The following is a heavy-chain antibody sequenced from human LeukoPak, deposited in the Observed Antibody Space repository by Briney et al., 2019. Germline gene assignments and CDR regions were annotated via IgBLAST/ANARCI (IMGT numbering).Heavy chain of an antibody. CDR1: GFTGSNNY. Sequence: GGSLRLSCAASGFTGSNNYVSWVRQAPGKGLEWVANIKQDGSEKDYVDSAKGRFTISRDNAKNSLYLQMNSLRAEDTAVYYCARYCGGDCYGMDVWGQGTTVTVSS. J-gene: IGHJ6*02. CDR2: IKQDGSEK. CDR3: ARYCGGDCYGMDV. V-gene: IGHV3-7*01. D-gene: IGHD2-21*01.